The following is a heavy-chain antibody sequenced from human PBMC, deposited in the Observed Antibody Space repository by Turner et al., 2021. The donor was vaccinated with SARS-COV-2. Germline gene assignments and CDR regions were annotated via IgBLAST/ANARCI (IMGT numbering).Heavy chain of an antibody. CDR3: ARGTYYYDSSVYSGTNWFDP. CDR1: GFTFSSYT. D-gene: IGHD3-22*01. Sequence: GGSLRLSCAASGFTFSSYTMYWVRQAPGKGLEWVSSISSSSSYIYYADSVKGRFTISRDNAKNSLYLQMNSLRAEDTAVYYCARGTYYYDSSVYSGTNWFDPWGQGTLVTVSS. CDR2: ISSSSSYI. V-gene: IGHV3-21*01. J-gene: IGHJ5*02.